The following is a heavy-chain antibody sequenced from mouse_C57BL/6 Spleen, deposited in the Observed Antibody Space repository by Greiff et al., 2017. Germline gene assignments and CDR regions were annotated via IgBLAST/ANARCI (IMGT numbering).Heavy chain of an antibody. V-gene: IGHV14-1*01. CDR3: TSTVVATPFAY. D-gene: IGHD1-1*01. Sequence: EVQLQQSGAELVRPGASVKLSCTASGFNIKDYYMHWVKQRPEQGLEWIGRIDPEDGDTEYAPKFQGKATMTADTSSNTAYLQLSSLTSEDTAVYYCTSTVVATPFAYWRQGTLVTVSA. J-gene: IGHJ3*01. CDR1: GFNIKDYY. CDR2: IDPEDGDT.